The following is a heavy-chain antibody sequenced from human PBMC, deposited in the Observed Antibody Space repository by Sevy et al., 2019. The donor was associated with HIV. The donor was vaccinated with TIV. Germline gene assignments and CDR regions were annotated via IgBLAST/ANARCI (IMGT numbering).Heavy chain of an antibody. J-gene: IGHJ4*02. CDR1: GGSISSYY. CDR2: IYTSGST. V-gene: IGHV4-4*07. D-gene: IGHD6-13*01. Sequence: SETLSLTCTVSGGSISSYYWSWIRQPAGKGLEWIGRIYTSGSTNYNPSLKSRVTMSVDTSKNQFSLKLSSVTAADTAVYYCARGGESRSSRYYFDYWGQGTLVTVSS. CDR3: ARGGESRSSRYYFDY.